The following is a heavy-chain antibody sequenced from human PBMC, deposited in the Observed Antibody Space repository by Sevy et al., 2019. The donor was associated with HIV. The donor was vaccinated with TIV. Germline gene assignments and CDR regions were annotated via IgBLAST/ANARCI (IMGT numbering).Heavy chain of an antibody. J-gene: IGHJ3*02. D-gene: IGHD6-19*01. CDR3: VFVWRITVADGFDI. V-gene: IGHV1-2*02. Sequence: ASVKVSCKSSGYTFKGYYIHWVRQAPGQGLEWMGWINPNTGASKYAQKFQGRVTMTRDTSNSTAYMELRGLRSDDTSMYYCVFVWRITVADGFDIWGQGTMVTVSS. CDR2: INPNTGAS. CDR1: GYTFKGYY.